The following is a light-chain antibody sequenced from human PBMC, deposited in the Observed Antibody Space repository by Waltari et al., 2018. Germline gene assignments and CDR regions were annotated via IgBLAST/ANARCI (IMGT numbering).Light chain of an antibody. V-gene: IGKV3-15*01. Sequence: EIVMTQSPATLSVSPGERATLSCRASQSVRTNLAWYQQKPAQAPRLRCYGASTRATGIPVRFSGSGSGTEFTLTISSLQSEDFAVYYCQQYSTWPYTFGQGTKLEIK. CDR1: QSVRTN. J-gene: IGKJ2*01. CDR3: QQYSTWPYT. CDR2: GAS.